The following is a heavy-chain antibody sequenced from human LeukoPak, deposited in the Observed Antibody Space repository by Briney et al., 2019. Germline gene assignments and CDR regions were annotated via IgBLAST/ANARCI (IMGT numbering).Heavy chain of an antibody. CDR2: IKQDGSEQ. D-gene: IGHD3-10*01. J-gene: IGHJ6*02. CDR1: GFTFSSYW. V-gene: IGHV3-7*01. CDR3: ARDRITMVRGVNPPDYYYYGMDV. Sequence: GGSLRLSCAASGFTFSSYWMSWVRQAPGKGLQGVANIKQDGSEQYYVDSVKGRFTISRDNAKNSLYLQMNSLRAEDTAVYYCARDRITMVRGVNPPDYYYYGMDVWGQGTTVTVSS.